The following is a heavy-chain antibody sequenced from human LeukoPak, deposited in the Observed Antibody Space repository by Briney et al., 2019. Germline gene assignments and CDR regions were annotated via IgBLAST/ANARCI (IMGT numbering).Heavy chain of an antibody. Sequence: GGSLRLSRAASGFTFRKYWMAWVRQAPGQGLEWVATIAANGNDKDYEDSVKGRFTISRDNARNSLSLQIDSLRAEDTALYYCVRGVFFQFDYWGQGAPVTVSS. J-gene: IGHJ4*02. V-gene: IGHV3-7*03. CDR2: IAANGNDK. CDR1: GFTFRKYW. CDR3: VRGVFFQFDY.